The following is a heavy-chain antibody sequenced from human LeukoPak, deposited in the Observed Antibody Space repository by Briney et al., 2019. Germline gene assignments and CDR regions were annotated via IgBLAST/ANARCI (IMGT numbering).Heavy chain of an antibody. V-gene: IGHV3-23*01. CDR2: ISGGGGST. CDR3: AKYGSGYPYYYGMDV. CDR1: GLTFSNYW. Sequence: GGSLRLSCVASGLTFSNYWMHWVRQAPGKGLEWVSSISGGGGSTSYADSVKGRFTTSRDNSRNTLYLQMNSLRAEDTAVYYCAKYGSGYPYYYGMDVWGQGTTVTVSS. D-gene: IGHD6-19*01. J-gene: IGHJ6*02.